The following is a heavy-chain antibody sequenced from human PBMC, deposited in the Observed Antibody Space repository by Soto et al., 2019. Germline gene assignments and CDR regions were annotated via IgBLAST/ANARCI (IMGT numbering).Heavy chain of an antibody. CDR3: AKGQHCSSTSCYFYYYGVDV. CDR1: GFTFNSYA. CDR2: ISSDGSRK. J-gene: IGHJ6*02. D-gene: IGHD2-2*01. V-gene: IGHV3-30*18. Sequence: QVQVVESGGGVVQPGRSLRLSCAASGFTFNSYAMHWVRQAPGKGLEWVAVISSDGSRKYYADSVKGRLTISRDNTKNTLYLQMNSLRAEEAAIYYCAKGQHCSSTSCYFYYYGVDVWGQGTTVAVSS.